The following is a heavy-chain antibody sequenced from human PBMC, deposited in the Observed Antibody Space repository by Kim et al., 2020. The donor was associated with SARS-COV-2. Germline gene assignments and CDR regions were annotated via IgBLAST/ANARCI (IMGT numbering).Heavy chain of an antibody. CDR1: GGSISSGGYS. CDR2: IYHSGST. D-gene: IGHD2-2*01. Sequence: SETLSLTCAVSGGSISSGGYSWSWIRQPPGKGLEWIGYIYHSGSTYYNPSLKSPVTISVDRTKNQFSLKLSSVTAADTAVYYCARVSAEYYYFDYWGQGTLVTVSS. V-gene: IGHV4-30-2*01. CDR3: ARVSAEYYYFDY. J-gene: IGHJ4*02.